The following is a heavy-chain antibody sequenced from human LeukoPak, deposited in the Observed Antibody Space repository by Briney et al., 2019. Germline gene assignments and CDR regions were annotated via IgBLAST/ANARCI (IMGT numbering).Heavy chain of an antibody. CDR2: ISGSGGGT. V-gene: IGHV3-23*01. D-gene: IGHD3-10*01. CDR3: AKSQLLWFGEDFDY. CDR1: GFTFSSYA. Sequence: GGSLRLSCAASGFTFSSYAMSRVRQAPGKGLEWVSAISGSGGGTYYADSVKGRFTISRDNSKNTLYLQMNSLRAEDTAVYYCAKSQLLWFGEDFDYWGQGTLVTVSS. J-gene: IGHJ4*02.